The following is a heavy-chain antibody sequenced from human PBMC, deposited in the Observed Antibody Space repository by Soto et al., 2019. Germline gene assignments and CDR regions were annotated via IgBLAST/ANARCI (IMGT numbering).Heavy chain of an antibody. CDR2: IYQSGTT. CDR3: ATSYTNQPNY. CDR1: GGSISSHF. D-gene: IGHD2-2*02. J-gene: IGHJ4*02. V-gene: IGHV4-59*04. Sequence: SETLSLTCTISGGSISSHFWTWIRQSPGKGLEWIGYIYQSGTTYYNPSLKSRLTISVDTSKNQFSLKLNSVTAADTAVYYCATSYTNQPNYWGQGTLVTVSS.